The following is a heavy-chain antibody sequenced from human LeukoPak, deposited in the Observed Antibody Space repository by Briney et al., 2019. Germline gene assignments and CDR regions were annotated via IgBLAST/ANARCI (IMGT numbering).Heavy chain of an antibody. CDR1: GGSFSNY. CDR2: INHSGST. Sequence: SETLSLTCAVYGGSFSNYWSWIRQPPGKGLEWIGEINHSGSTNYNPSLKSRVTISVDTSKNQFSLKLSSVTAADTAVYYCARPLGDWGQGTLVTVSS. J-gene: IGHJ4*02. V-gene: IGHV4-34*01. D-gene: IGHD7-27*01. CDR3: ARPLGD.